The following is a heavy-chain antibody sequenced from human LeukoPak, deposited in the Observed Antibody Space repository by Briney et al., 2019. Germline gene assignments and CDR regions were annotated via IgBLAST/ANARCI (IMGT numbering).Heavy chain of an antibody. V-gene: IGHV4-4*07. CDR3: ARDLNGGTGRYWYFDL. D-gene: IGHD4-23*01. CDR1: GDSISTFY. Sequence: SETLSLTCSVSGDSISTFYWSWIRQPAGKGLEWIGRIYTSGSTNYNPSLKSRVTMSVDTSKNQFSLKLSSVTAADTAMYYCARDLNGGTGRYWYFDLWGRGTLVTVSS. J-gene: IGHJ2*01. CDR2: IYTSGST.